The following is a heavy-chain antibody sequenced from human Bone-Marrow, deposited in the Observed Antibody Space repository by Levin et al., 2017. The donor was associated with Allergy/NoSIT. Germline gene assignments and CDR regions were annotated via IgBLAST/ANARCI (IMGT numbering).Heavy chain of an antibody. CDR3: ARWWYTSDHYYFDY. Sequence: PGGSLRLSCKASGSSFTSFDINWVRQAAGQGLEWMGCMNPNSGTTGSAQKFQGRVTMTRNTSTSTAYLDLNSLTSEDTAVYYCARWWYTSDHYYFDYWGQGTLVTVSS. J-gene: IGHJ4*02. CDR1: GSSFTSFD. V-gene: IGHV1-8*01. D-gene: IGHD6-19*01. CDR2: MNPNSGTT.